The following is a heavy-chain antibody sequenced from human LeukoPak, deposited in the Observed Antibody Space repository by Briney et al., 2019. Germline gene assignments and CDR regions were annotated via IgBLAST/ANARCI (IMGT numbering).Heavy chain of an antibody. CDR3: AKSHSVEQRGYFDY. D-gene: IGHD1/OR15-1a*01. CDR2: IANSGSST. J-gene: IGHJ4*02. CDR1: GFTFTTYA. V-gene: IGHV3-23*01. Sequence: GGSLRLSCAASGFTFTTYAMSWVRQAPGKGLEWVSTIANSGSSTYYADPVKGRFTISRDNSKNTLYLQTNSLRAEDMAVYYCAKSHSVEQRGYFDYWGQGTLVTVSS.